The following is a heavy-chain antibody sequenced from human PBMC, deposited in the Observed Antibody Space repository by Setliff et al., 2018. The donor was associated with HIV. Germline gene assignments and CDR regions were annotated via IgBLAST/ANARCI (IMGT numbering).Heavy chain of an antibody. CDR1: GGSISNSRYY. Sequence: PSETLSLTCTVSGGSISNSRYYWSWIRQPPGKGLEWIGSIYYSGSTYYNPSLKSRVTISVDTSKNQFSLKLSSVTAADAAVYYCASRVYYYDSSGYLREEGFDPWGRGTLVTVSS. D-gene: IGHD3-22*01. CDR2: IYYSGST. CDR3: ASRVYYYDSSGYLREEGFDP. V-gene: IGHV4-39*01. J-gene: IGHJ5*02.